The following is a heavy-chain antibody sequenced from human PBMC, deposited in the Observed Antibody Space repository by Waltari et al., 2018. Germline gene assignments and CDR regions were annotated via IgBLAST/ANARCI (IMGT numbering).Heavy chain of an antibody. Sequence: QVQLVQSGAEVKKPGSSVKVSCKASGGTFSSYAISWVRQPPGPGLEWMGGIIPIFGTANYAQKFQGRVTITADESTSTAYMELSSLRSEDTAVYYCATPFKTAAPSFYYYYYYMDVWGKGTTVTVSS. CDR1: GGTFSSYA. D-gene: IGHD2-2*01. CDR3: ATPFKTAAPSFYYYYYYMDV. J-gene: IGHJ6*03. V-gene: IGHV1-69*12. CDR2: IIPIFGTA.